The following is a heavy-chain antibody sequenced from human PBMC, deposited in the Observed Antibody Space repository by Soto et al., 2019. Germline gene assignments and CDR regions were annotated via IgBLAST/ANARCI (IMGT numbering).Heavy chain of an antibody. CDR2: INQDGSER. Sequence: GGSLRLSCAASGFTFSSYGMHWVRQAPGKGLEWVANINQDGSERTHVDSVKGRFTVSRDNAKNSLYLEMNRLRAEDTAVYYCARGDIVVVVAAGGMDVWGQGTTVTVSS. J-gene: IGHJ6*02. CDR1: GFTFSSYG. D-gene: IGHD2-15*01. CDR3: ARGDIVVVVAAGGMDV. V-gene: IGHV3-7*01.